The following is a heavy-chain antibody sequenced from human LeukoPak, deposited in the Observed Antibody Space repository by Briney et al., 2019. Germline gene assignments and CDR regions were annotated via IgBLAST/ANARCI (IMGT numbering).Heavy chain of an antibody. D-gene: IGHD5-12*01. CDR1: GYTFTGYY. Sequence: PGASVKVSCKASGYTFTGYYMHWVRQAPGHGLEWMGWINPHSGGTHYAQKFQGRVTMTRDTSISTAYMELSSLRSDDTAVYFCAREIVATIGGAFDIWGQGTMVTVSS. CDR2: INPHSGGT. J-gene: IGHJ3*02. V-gene: IGHV1-2*02. CDR3: AREIVATIGGAFDI.